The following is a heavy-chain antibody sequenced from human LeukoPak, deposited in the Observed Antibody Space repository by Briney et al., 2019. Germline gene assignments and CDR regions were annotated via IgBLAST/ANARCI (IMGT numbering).Heavy chain of an antibody. J-gene: IGHJ6*02. CDR3: AKTHTAMVKYYYYYGMDV. D-gene: IGHD5-18*01. V-gene: IGHV3-33*06. Sequence: GGSLRLSCAASGFTFSSYGMHWVRQAPGKGLEWVAVIWYDGSNKYYADSVKGRFTISRDNSKNTLYLQMNSLRAEDTAVYYCAKTHTAMVKYYYYYGMDVWGQGTTVTVSS. CDR2: IWYDGSNK. CDR1: GFTFSSYG.